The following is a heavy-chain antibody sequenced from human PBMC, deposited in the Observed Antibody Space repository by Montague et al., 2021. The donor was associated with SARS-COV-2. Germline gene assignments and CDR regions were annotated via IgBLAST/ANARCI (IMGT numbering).Heavy chain of an antibody. CDR3: ARTEYNWNDWFDP. D-gene: IGHD1-20*01. Sequence: SETLSLTCSVSGGSINSYYWSWIRQPPGRGLEWIGYIFYSGITKYNPSLKSRVTISLDMSKNQFSLQLNSVTAADSAVYYCARTEYNWNDWFDPWGQGTLVTVSS. CDR1: GGSINSYY. CDR2: IFYSGIT. V-gene: IGHV4-59*13. J-gene: IGHJ5*02.